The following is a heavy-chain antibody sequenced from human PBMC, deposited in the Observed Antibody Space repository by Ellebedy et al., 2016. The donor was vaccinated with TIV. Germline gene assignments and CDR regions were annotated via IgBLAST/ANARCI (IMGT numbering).Heavy chain of an antibody. CDR3: AKGGGEWLRWYFDY. Sequence: GGSLRLXCAASGFTFSSYWMHWVRQAPGKGLVWVSRIDSAGIIINYADSVKGRFTISRENSKNTVYLQMNSLRLEEAAVYYCAKGGGEWLRWYFDYWGQGTLVTVSS. V-gene: IGHV3-74*01. CDR1: GFTFSSYW. D-gene: IGHD5-12*01. CDR2: IDSAGIII. J-gene: IGHJ4*02.